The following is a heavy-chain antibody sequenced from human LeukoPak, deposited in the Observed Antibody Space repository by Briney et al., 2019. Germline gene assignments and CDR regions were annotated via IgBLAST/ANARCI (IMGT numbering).Heavy chain of an antibody. D-gene: IGHD2-2*01. V-gene: IGHV3-30-3*01. J-gene: IGHJ4*02. CDR3: ARDCSSATCYAAFDY. Sequence: GRSLRLSCVASGFSFNKYAMDWVRQAPGKGLEWVASISFDGTNKVYSDSVKGRFTVSRDWTNKTMYLQMHSLRAEDTAVYYCARDCSSATCYAAFDYWGQGVLVTVSS. CDR2: ISFDGTNK. CDR1: GFSFNKYA.